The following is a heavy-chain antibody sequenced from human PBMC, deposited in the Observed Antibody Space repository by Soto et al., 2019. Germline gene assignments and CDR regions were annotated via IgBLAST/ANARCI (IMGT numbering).Heavy chain of an antibody. CDR2: ISYDGSNK. J-gene: IGHJ6*02. CDR1: GFTFSSYG. Sequence: QVQLVGSGGGVVQPGRSLRLSCAASGFTFSSYGMHWVRQDPGKGLEWVAVISYDGSNKYYADSVKGRFTISRDNSKNTLYLQMNSLRAEDTAVYYCAKDTSGSSSQPYYYGMDVWGQGTTVTVSS. CDR3: AKDTSGSSSQPYYYGMDV. V-gene: IGHV3-30*18. D-gene: IGHD6-6*01.